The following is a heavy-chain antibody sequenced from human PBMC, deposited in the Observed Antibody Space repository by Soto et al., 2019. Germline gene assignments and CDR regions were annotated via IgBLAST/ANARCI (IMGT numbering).Heavy chain of an antibody. J-gene: IGHJ4*02. Sequence: ASVKVSCKASGYTFTGYYMHWVRQAPGQGLEWMGWINPNSGDTNYAQKFQGRVTMTRDTSISTAYMDLSRLRSDDTAVYYCARVHTYYYGSGSFDYWGQGTLVTVSS. CDR2: INPNSGDT. CDR1: GYTFTGYY. V-gene: IGHV1-2*02. CDR3: ARVHTYYYGSGSFDY. D-gene: IGHD3-22*01.